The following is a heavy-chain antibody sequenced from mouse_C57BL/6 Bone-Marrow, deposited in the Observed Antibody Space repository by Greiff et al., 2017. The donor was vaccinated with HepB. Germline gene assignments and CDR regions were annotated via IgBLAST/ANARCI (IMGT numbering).Heavy chain of an antibody. CDR3: ARVGSRYFDV. Sequence: VQLQQSGAELVKPGASVKLSCKASGYTFTSYWMHWVKQRPGQGLEWIGMIHPNSGSTNYNEKFKSKATLTVDKSSSTAYMQLSSLTSEDSAVYYCARVGSRYFDVWGTGTTVTVSS. CDR2: IHPNSGST. V-gene: IGHV1-64*01. J-gene: IGHJ1*03. CDR1: GYTFTSYW.